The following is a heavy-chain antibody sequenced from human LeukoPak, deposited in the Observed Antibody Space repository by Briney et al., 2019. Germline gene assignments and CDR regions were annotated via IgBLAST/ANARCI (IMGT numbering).Heavy chain of an antibody. CDR1: GFTFSSYG. D-gene: IGHD6-13*01. Sequence: GGSLRLSCATSGFTFSSYGMHWVRQAPGKGLEWVAFIRNDGSNKYYADSVKGRFTISRDNSKDTLYLQMNSLRAEDTAVYYCAKGGWQQLVQGYYYYYYKDVWAKGPRSPSP. V-gene: IGHV3-30*02. CDR2: IRNDGSNK. CDR3: AKGGWQQLVQGYYYYYYKDV. J-gene: IGHJ6*03.